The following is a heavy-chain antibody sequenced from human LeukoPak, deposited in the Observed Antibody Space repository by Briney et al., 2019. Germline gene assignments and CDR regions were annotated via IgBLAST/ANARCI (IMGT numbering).Heavy chain of an antibody. CDR2: ISYDGSNK. V-gene: IGHV3-30-3*01. D-gene: IGHD4-23*01. Sequence: GGSLRLSCAASGFTFSSYAMNWVRQAPGKGLEWVAVISYDGSNKYYADSVKGRFTISRDNSKNTLYLQMNSLSTEDTAVYYCASEDYSGNLNAFEIWGQGTMVVVSS. CDR3: ASEDYSGNLNAFEI. CDR1: GFTFSSYA. J-gene: IGHJ3*02.